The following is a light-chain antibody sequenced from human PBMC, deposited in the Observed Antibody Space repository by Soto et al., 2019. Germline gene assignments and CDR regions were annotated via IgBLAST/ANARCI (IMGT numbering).Light chain of an antibody. CDR3: QQYNNWPPFT. V-gene: IGKV3-15*01. CDR1: QSVSNN. J-gene: IGKJ3*01. CDR2: GAS. Sequence: EIVMTQSPATLSVSPGERATLSCRASQSVSNNLAWYQQKPGQAPRLLIYGASTRATGIPARFSGSGSGTDFTLTISSLQSADFAVYYCQQYNNWPPFTFGPGTKVDSK.